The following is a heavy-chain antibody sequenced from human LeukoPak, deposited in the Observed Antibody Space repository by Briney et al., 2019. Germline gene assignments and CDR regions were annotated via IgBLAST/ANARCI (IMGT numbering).Heavy chain of an antibody. CDR2: IYYSGNT. V-gene: IGHV4-39*01. Sequence: SETLSLTCTVSGGSISTSSYYWGWIRQPPGKGLEWIASIYYSGNTYYNPSLKSRVAISIDTSKNQFSLKLSSVTAADTAVYYCARRGEDWGIAFDIGGQGTMVTVSS. D-gene: IGHD3-16*01. CDR1: GGSISTSSYY. CDR3: ARRGEDWGIAFDI. J-gene: IGHJ3*02.